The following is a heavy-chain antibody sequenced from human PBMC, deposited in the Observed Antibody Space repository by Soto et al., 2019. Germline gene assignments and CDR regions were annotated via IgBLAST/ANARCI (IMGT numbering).Heavy chain of an antibody. V-gene: IGHV1-69*13. CDR1: GGTFSTST. Sequence: SVKVSCKASGGTFSTSTISWVRQAPGQGLEWMGGITPIFGTASFAQKFQGRVAITADESTSTAYMELSSLRSEDTAMYYCARDGTLYDSSGYYYLYWGQGSLVTVYS. J-gene: IGHJ4*02. CDR3: ARDGTLYDSSGYYYLY. D-gene: IGHD3-22*01. CDR2: ITPIFGTA.